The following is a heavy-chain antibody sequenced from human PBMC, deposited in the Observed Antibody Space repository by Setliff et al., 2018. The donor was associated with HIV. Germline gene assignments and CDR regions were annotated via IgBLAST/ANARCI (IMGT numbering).Heavy chain of an antibody. CDR3: AKHDFGEGSCFDP. CDR2: VYHSGKT. Sequence: SETLSLTCTVSGQFISDGYYWGWIRQPPGKGLEWIGSVYHSGKTYYNPSLRSRVTMSADTSKNQISLMLRSMTAADTAVYYCAKHDFGEGSCFDPWGQGSLVTVSS. D-gene: IGHD3-16*01. V-gene: IGHV4-38-2*02. CDR1: GQFISDGYY. J-gene: IGHJ5*02.